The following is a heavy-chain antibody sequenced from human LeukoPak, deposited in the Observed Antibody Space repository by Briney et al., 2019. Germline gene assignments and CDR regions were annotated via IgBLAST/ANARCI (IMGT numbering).Heavy chain of an antibody. V-gene: IGHV4-59*02. D-gene: IGHD5-24*01. CDR3: ARAMPTTLYYSDY. Sequence: SETLSLTCTVPTGSVNTYYWSWIRQPPGKGLERMGYISYSGTTDYNPSFKGRVTISVATSKNQFSLKLSSVTAADTAVYYCARAMPTTLYYSDYWGQGTLVTVSS. CDR1: TGSVNTYY. CDR2: ISYSGTT. J-gene: IGHJ4*02.